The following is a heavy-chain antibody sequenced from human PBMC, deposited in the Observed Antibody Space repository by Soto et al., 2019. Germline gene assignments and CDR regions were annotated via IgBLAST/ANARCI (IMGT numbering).Heavy chain of an antibody. CDR2: INPNSGGT. V-gene: IGHV1-2*04. CDR1: GYTFTGYY. D-gene: IGHD2-15*01. Sequence: ASVKVSCKASGYTFTGYYMHWVRQAPGQGLEWMGRINPNSGGTNYAQKFQGWVTMTRDTSISTAYMELSRLRSDDTAVYYCARDLGYCSGGSCYSYYYGMDVWGQETTVTVSS. CDR3: ARDLGYCSGGSCYSYYYGMDV. J-gene: IGHJ6*02.